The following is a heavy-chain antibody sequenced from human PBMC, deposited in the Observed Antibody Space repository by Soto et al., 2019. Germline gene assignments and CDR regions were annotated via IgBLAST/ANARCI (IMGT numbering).Heavy chain of an antibody. D-gene: IGHD1-20*01. CDR2: IGTAGDP. V-gene: IGHV3-13*05. CDR3: ARGYNCEFGFDI. CDR1: GFTFSSYD. Sequence: GGSLRLSCAASGFTFSSYDMHWVRQATGKGLEWVSAIGTAGDPYYPGTIKGRITITRENAKNNMYLQMNSLLAEDTAVYYCARGYNCEFGFDIWGQGTMVTVSS. J-gene: IGHJ3*02.